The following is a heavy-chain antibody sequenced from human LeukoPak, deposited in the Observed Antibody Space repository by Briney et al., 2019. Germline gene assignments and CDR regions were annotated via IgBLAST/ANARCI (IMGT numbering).Heavy chain of an antibody. V-gene: IGHV4-38-2*01. CDR3: ARHMGPYYYDSSGVDY. CDR1: DYSISSGYY. J-gene: IGHJ4*02. D-gene: IGHD3-22*01. Sequence: SETLSLTCAVCDYSISSGYYWGWIRQPPAKGLEWIGSIYHSGSAYYSPSLKSRLTISVDTSKNQFSLKLSSVTAADTAMYYCARHMGPYYYDSSGVDYWGQGTLVTVSS. CDR2: IYHSGSA.